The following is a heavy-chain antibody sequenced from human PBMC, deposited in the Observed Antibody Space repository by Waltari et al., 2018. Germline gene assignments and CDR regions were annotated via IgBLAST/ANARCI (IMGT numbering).Heavy chain of an antibody. J-gene: IGHJ4*02. V-gene: IGHV3-21*01. CDR2: ISSSSSYI. D-gene: IGHD6-19*01. Sequence: EVQLVESGGGLVKPGGSLRLSCAASGFTFSRYSMTWVRQAPGKGLEWVSSISSSSSYIYYADSVKGRFTISRDNAKNSLYLQMNSLRAEDTAVYYCARDSYSSGWSADYWGQGTLVTVSS. CDR1: GFTFSRYS. CDR3: ARDSYSSGWSADY.